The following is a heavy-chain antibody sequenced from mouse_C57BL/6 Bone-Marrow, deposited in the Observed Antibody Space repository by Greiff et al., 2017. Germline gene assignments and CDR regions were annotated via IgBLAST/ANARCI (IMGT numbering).Heavy chain of an antibody. J-gene: IGHJ1*03. D-gene: IGHD2-10*02. V-gene: IGHV14-1*01. CDR2: IDPEDGDT. CDR1: GFNIKDYY. Sequence: VQLKQSGAELVRPGASVKLSCTASGFNIKDYYMHWVKQRPEQGLEWIGRIDPEDGDTEYAPKFQGKATMTADTSSNTAYLQLSSLTSEDTAVYYCLPSSYWYFDVWGTGTTVTVSS. CDR3: LPSSYWYFDV.